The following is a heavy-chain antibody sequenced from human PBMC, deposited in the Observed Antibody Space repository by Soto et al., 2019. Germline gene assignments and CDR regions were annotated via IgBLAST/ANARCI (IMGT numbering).Heavy chain of an antibody. Sequence: GGSLRLSCTASGFTFSSYDMPWARHITGKGLEWISAMGPAAGRYYSGSVKGRLTISRENAKSSLYLQIDSLRAGDTAVYYCARGQYNWTNYYYYGLDVWGPGTTVTVSS. CDR3: ARGQYNWTNYYYYGLDV. CDR1: GFTFSSYD. D-gene: IGHD1-20*01. CDR2: MGPAAGR. V-gene: IGHV3-13*01. J-gene: IGHJ6*02.